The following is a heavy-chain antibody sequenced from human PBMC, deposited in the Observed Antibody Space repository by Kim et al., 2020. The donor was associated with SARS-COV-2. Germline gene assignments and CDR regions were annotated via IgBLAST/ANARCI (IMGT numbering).Heavy chain of an antibody. J-gene: IGHJ5*02. Sequence: ASVKVSCKVSGYTLTELSMHWVRQAPGKGLEWMGGFDPEDGETIYAQKFQGRVTMTEDTSTDTAYMELSSLRSEDTAVYYCATVSIFCGGDCYYWFDPWGQGTLVTVSS. CDR3: ATVSIFCGGDCYYWFDP. V-gene: IGHV1-24*01. D-gene: IGHD2-21*01. CDR1: GYTLTELS. CDR2: FDPEDGET.